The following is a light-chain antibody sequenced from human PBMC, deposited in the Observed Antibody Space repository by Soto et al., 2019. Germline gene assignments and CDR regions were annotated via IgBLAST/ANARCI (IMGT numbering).Light chain of an antibody. CDR2: EVS. CDR3: CSYTSISTSAV. CDR1: SGDIGDYTH. J-gene: IGLJ2*01. V-gene: IGLV2-14*01. Sequence: QSALTQPASVSGSPGQSITISCTGTSGDIGDYTHVSWYQQHPGKAPKLIIYEVSDRPSGVSNRFSGSKSGNTASLTISGLQTEDEADYYCCSYTSISTSAVFGGGTKVTVL.